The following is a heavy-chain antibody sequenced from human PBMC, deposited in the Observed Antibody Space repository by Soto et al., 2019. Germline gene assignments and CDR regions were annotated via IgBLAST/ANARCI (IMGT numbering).Heavy chain of an antibody. Sequence: ASVKVSCKASGYTFTSYAMHWVRQAPGQGLEWMGWINVGNGDAKHSRKFHGRVTITRDTSASTVCMELSSLRSEDTAVYYCAREGHTVVTGFDYWGQGTLVTVSS. D-gene: IGHD2-15*01. CDR3: AREGHTVVTGFDY. J-gene: IGHJ4*02. CDR2: INVGNGDA. CDR1: GYTFTSYA. V-gene: IGHV1-3*01.